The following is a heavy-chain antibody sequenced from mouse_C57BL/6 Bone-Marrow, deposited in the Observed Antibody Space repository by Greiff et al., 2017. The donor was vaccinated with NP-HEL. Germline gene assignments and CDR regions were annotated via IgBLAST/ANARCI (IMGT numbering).Heavy chain of an antibody. CDR2: IDPSDSYT. V-gene: IGHV1-69*01. CDR1: GYTFTSYW. D-gene: IGHD3-2*02. Sequence: QVQLKQPGAELVMPGASVKLSCKASGYTFTSYWMHWVKQRPGQGLEWIGEIDPSDSYTNYNQKFKGKSTLTVDKSSSTAYMQLSSLTSEDSAVYYCAREGQLRLRFPYFDHWGQGTTLTVSS. CDR3: AREGQLRLRFPYFDH. J-gene: IGHJ2*01.